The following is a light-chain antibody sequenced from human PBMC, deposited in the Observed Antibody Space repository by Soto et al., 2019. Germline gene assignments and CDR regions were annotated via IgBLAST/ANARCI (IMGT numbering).Light chain of an antibody. Sequence: EIVLTQSPATLSLSPGERATLSCGASQSVSSSYLAWYQQKPGLAPRLLIYDASSRATGIPDRFSGSGSGTDFTLTISRLEPEDFAVDYCQQYGSSPLFTFGPGTKVDIK. CDR1: QSVSSSY. CDR2: DAS. J-gene: IGKJ3*01. V-gene: IGKV3D-20*01. CDR3: QQYGSSPLFT.